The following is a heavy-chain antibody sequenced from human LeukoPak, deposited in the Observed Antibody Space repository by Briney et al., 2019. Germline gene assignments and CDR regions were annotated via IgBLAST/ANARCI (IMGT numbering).Heavy chain of an antibody. CDR2: INHSGST. J-gene: IGHJ4*02. Sequence: SETLSLTCAVYGGSFSGYYWSWIRQPPGKGLEWIGEINHSGSTNYNPSLKSRVTISVDTSKNQFSLKLSSVTAADTAVYYCARGRAIPGIAVAGIDYWGQGTLVTVSS. CDR1: GGSFSGYY. V-gene: IGHV4-34*01. D-gene: IGHD6-19*01. CDR3: ARGRAIPGIAVAGIDY.